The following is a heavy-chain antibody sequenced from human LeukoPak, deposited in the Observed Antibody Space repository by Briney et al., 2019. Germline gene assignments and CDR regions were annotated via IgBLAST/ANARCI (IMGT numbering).Heavy chain of an antibody. V-gene: IGHV4-59*01. Sequence: SETLSLTCTVSGGSISPYFWGWVRQPPGKGLEWIGYISYTGSTNYNPSLKSRVTISVDTSKNQFSLQLTSVTAADTAVYYCARDDYRGVTNFDPWGQGTLVTVSS. CDR1: GGSISPYF. CDR3: ARDDYRGVTNFDP. CDR2: ISYTGST. D-gene: IGHD3-10*01. J-gene: IGHJ5*02.